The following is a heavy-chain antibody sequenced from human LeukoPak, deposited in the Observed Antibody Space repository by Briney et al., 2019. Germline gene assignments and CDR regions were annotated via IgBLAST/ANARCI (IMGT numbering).Heavy chain of an antibody. CDR2: IKQDGSEN. V-gene: IGHV3-7*01. CDR3: ARRRGSYSPDY. Sequence: GGSLRLSCAASGFTFSSYAMSWVRQAPGKGLEWVANIKQDGSENYYVDSVKGRFTISRDNAKISLYLQMNSLRAEDTAVYYCARRRGSYSPDYWGQGTLVTVSS. J-gene: IGHJ4*02. D-gene: IGHD1-26*01. CDR1: GFTFSSYA.